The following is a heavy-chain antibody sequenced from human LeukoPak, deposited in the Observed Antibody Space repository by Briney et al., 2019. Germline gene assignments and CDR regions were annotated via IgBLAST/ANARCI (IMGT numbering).Heavy chain of an antibody. D-gene: IGHD5-12*01. CDR2: IYYTGST. CDR3: TSHGSSGHDPLT. CDR1: GDSKRSYY. Sequence: SETLSLPCTVSGDSKRSYYWKWLRRPPGKGLEGIGYIYYTGSTSYNPSLKSRVTISLDTSKRQFSLRLTSVSAADTAVYYCTSHGSSGHDPLTWGQGTLVTVSS. J-gene: IGHJ4*01. V-gene: IGHV4-59*08.